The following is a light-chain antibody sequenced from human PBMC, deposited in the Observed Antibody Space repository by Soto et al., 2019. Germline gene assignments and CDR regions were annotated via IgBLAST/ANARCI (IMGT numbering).Light chain of an antibody. J-gene: IGLJ1*01. Sequence: QSALTQPASVSGSPGQSITISFTGTSSDVGGYKFVSWYQQHPGTAPKLMIYEVSNRPSGVSSRFSGSKSGNTASLTISGLQAEDEPDYFCGSYTGSIYVFGNGTKLTVL. CDR1: SSDVGGYKF. CDR3: GSYTGSIYV. CDR2: EVS. V-gene: IGLV2-14*01.